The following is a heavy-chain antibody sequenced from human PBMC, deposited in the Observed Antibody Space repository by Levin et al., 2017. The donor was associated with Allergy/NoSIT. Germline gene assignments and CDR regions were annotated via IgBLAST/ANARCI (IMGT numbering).Heavy chain of an antibody. CDR2: VYYSGRT. CDR1: SGSINNFH. D-gene: IGHD6-19*01. Sequence: GSLRLSCTVSSGSINNFHWSWIRQPPGKRLEWIGSVYYSGRTYYNPSLESRVTISIDTSKKQLSLKLNSVTGADTAVYYCARGGWSNDYWGQGTLVTVSS. V-gene: IGHV4-59*01. J-gene: IGHJ4*02. CDR3: ARGGWSNDY.